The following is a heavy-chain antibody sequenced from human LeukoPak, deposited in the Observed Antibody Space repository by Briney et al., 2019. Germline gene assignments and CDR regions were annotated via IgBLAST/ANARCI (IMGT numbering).Heavy chain of an antibody. CDR2: ISGSGGKT. Sequence: PGGSLRLSCASSGFTFSIYVMSWVRQAPGKGLEGVSGISGSGGKTYYADSVKGLFTISRDNSKNTLYLQMNSLRVEDTAVYYCAKHLASSWYFDYWGQGTLVTVSS. CDR3: AKHLASSWYFDY. D-gene: IGHD6-13*01. V-gene: IGHV3-23*01. CDR1: GFTFSIYV. J-gene: IGHJ4*02.